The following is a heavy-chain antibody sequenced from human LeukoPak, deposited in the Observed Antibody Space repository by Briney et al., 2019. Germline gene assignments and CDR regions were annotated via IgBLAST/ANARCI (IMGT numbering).Heavy chain of an antibody. V-gene: IGHV3-21*01. Sequence: GGSLRLSCAASGFTFSSYSMNWVRQAPGKGLEWVSSIGSSGGFIYYADSVKGRFTISRDNAKNSLYLQMDSLRAEDTAVYYCARDRGGIAAAGRIGAFDYWGQGTLVTVSS. CDR3: ARDRGGIAAAGRIGAFDY. D-gene: IGHD6-13*01. CDR2: IGSSGGFI. CDR1: GFTFSSYS. J-gene: IGHJ4*02.